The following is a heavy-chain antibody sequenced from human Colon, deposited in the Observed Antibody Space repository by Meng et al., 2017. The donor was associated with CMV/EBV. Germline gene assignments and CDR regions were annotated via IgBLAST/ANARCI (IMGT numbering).Heavy chain of an antibody. CDR1: GFTFSSYD. V-gene: IGHV3-13*01. CDR3: AREIRGSSGGHYYYGMDV. CDR2: IGTVGDT. Sequence: GESLKISCAASGFTFSSYDMHWVRQVTGKGLEWASAIGTVGDTYYPDSVKGRFTISREDAKNSLYLQMNNLRAGDTAVYYCAREIRGSSGGHYYYGMDVWGQGTTVTVSS. D-gene: IGHD6-6*01. J-gene: IGHJ6*02.